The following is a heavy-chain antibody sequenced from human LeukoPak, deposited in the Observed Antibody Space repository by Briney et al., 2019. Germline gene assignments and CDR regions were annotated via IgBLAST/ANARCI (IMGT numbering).Heavy chain of an antibody. J-gene: IGHJ4*02. D-gene: IGHD1-26*01. Sequence: SETLSLTCAVYGGSFSGYYWSWIRQPPGKGLEWIGEINHSGSTNYNPSLKSRVTISVDTSKNQFSLKLSSVTAADTAVYYCARGGLLNLKAPTNYWGQGTLVTVSS. CDR1: GGSFSGYY. CDR3: ARGGLLNLKAPTNY. V-gene: IGHV4-34*01. CDR2: INHSGST.